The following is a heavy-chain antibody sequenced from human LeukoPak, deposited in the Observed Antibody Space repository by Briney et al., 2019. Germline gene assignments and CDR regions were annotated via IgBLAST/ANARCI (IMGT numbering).Heavy chain of an antibody. D-gene: IGHD1-26*01. CDR2: IYYTGST. CDR1: GGSISSGGYY. V-gene: IGHV4-31*03. CDR3: ARSHSGGVHDY. Sequence: SSQTLSLTCTVSGGSISSGGYYWSWIRQHPGKGLEWIAYIYYTGSTYYNPSLKSRLTISVDRSKNQFSLRLSSMTAADTAVYYCARSHSGGVHDYWGQGTLVTVSS. J-gene: IGHJ4*02.